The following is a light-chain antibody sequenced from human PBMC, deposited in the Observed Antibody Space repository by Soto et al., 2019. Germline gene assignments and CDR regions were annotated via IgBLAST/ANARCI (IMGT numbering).Light chain of an antibody. CDR2: EVS. V-gene: IGLV2-14*01. CDR1: SSDVGGYNY. J-gene: IGLJ3*02. Sequence: QSALTQPASVSGSPGQSITISCTGTSSDVGGYNYVSWYQQHPGKAPKLMIYEVSNRPSGVSNRFSGSKSGNTASLTISRLHAEDEADYHCTSYTSSSTWVFGGGTKLTVL. CDR3: TSYTSSSTWV.